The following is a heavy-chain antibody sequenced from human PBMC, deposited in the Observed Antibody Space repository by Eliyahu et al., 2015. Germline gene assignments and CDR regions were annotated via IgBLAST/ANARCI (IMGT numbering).Heavy chain of an antibody. V-gene: IGHV3-21*01. CDR1: GFTFPSYA. CDR2: ISSTTNDI. J-gene: IGHJ4*02. CDR3: AAYCTDGICYGVDY. D-gene: IGHD2-8*01. Sequence: EVQLVESGGGLVKPGGSLRLSCAAXGFTFPSYAMNWVRQAPGKGLEWVSSISSTTNDIDYADSVKGRFTISRDNAKNSLYLQMNSLRAEDTAVYFCAAYCTDGICYGVDYWGQGTLVTVSS.